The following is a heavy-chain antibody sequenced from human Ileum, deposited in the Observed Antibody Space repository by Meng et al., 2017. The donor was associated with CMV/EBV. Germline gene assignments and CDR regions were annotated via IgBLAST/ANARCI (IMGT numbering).Heavy chain of an antibody. CDR1: GGPFSSYA. CDR2: IIPIFGTA. CDR3: ARVATVTTYGWFDP. J-gene: IGHJ5*02. D-gene: IGHD4-11*01. V-gene: IGHV1-69*05. Sequence: SGGPFSSYAISWVRQAPGQGLEWMGGIIPIFGTANYAQKFQGRVTITTDESTSTAYMELSSLRSEDTAVYYCARVATVTTYGWFDPWGQGTLVTVSS.